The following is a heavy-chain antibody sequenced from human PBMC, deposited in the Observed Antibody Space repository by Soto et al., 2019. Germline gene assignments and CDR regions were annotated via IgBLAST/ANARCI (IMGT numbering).Heavy chain of an antibody. V-gene: IGHV4-59*08. CDR2: IYYSGST. CDR1: GGSISSYY. Sequence: SETLSLTCTVSGGSISSYYWSWILQPPGKGLEWIGYIYYSGSTNYNPPLKSRVTISVDTSKNQFSLKLSSVTAADTAVYYCARVPKYGDYPYYYYYMAVWGKGTTVTVSS. J-gene: IGHJ6*03. CDR3: ARVPKYGDYPYYYYYMAV. D-gene: IGHD4-17*01.